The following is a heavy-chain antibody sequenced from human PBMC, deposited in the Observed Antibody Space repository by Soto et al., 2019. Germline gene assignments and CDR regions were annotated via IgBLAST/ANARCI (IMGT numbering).Heavy chain of an antibody. CDR1: GGSISSTTYH. V-gene: IGHV4-39*01. CDR2: IYYSGSS. Sequence: SETLSLTCTVSGGSISSTTYHWGWIRQPPGKGLEWIATIYYSGSSYYKQSLKSRVTISVDTSKNQFSLNLISVTAADTAVYYCASLRARRSYFEYWGQGSLVTVSS. J-gene: IGHJ4*02. CDR3: ASLRARRSYFEY.